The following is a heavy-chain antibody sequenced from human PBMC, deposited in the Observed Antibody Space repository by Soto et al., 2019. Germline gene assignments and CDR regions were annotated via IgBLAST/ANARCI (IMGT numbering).Heavy chain of an antibody. V-gene: IGHV3-30*18. Sequence: QVQLVESGGGVVQPGRSLRLSCAASGFTFSSYGMHWVRQAPGKGLEWVAVISYDGSNKYYADSVKGRFTISRDNSKNTQYLKLTGLRAEDPAVYCCAHDRLGEECPLRDLWGQGTLVTVSA. CDR3: AHDRLGEECPLRDL. CDR1: GFTFSSYG. D-gene: IGHD3-16*01. J-gene: IGHJ5*02. CDR2: ISYDGSNK.